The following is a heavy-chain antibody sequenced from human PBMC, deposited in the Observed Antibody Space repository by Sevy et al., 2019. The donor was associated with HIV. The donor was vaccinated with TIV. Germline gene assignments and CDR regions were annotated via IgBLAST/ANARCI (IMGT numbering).Heavy chain of an antibody. Sequence: ASVKVSCKASGYTFTKYGISWVRQAPGQGLEWMGWISAYNGNTNYAQKLQGRVTMTTDTSTSTAYMELRSLRSDDTAVYYCARDHVRLPSIAARPFDYWGQGTLVTVSS. CDR3: ARDHVRLPSIAARPFDY. J-gene: IGHJ4*02. CDR2: ISAYNGNT. CDR1: GYTFTKYG. V-gene: IGHV1-18*01. D-gene: IGHD6-6*01.